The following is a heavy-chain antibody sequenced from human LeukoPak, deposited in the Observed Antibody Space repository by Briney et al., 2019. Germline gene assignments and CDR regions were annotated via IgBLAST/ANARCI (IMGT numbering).Heavy chain of an antibody. D-gene: IGHD6-6*01. CDR2: INHDESKK. V-gene: IGHV3-7*01. CDR1: GFAFSDHW. J-gene: IGHJ5*02. Sequence: GGSLRLSCAASGFAFSDHWMIWVRQAPGKGLEWVANINHDESKKYYVDSVEGRFTISRDNAKNSLYLQMNSLRAEDTAVYYCAISTYSSSPSWGQGTPVTVSS. CDR3: AISTYSSSPS.